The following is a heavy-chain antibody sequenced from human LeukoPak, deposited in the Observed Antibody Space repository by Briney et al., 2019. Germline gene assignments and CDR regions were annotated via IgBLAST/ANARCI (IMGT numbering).Heavy chain of an antibody. CDR3: ARENYDYVWGSYRRHYYFDY. J-gene: IGHJ4*02. Sequence: GGSLRLSCEVSGFTFSTFGMNWLRQAPGKGLEWVSSFRGDGGSTYYAESVKGRFTISRDNSKNTLYLQMNSLRAEDTAVYYCARENYDYVWGSYRRHYYFDYWGQGTLVTVSS. V-gene: IGHV3-23*01. D-gene: IGHD3-16*02. CDR2: FRGDGGST. CDR1: GFTFSTFG.